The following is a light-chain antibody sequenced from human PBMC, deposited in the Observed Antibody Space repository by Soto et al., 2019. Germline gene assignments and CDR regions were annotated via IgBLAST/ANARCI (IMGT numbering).Light chain of an antibody. Sequence: DIQMTQSPSSLSASVGDRVTITCRASQSISSYLNWYQQKQGKAPKILIYAVSSLQSGVPSRFSGSGSGTDFTLTISSLQPEDFETYYCQQSYSNPITFGQGTRLEIK. CDR2: AVS. V-gene: IGKV1-39*01. CDR3: QQSYSNPIT. CDR1: QSISSY. J-gene: IGKJ5*01.